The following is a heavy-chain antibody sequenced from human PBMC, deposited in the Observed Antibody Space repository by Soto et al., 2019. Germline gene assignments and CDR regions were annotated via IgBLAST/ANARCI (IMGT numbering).Heavy chain of an antibody. CDR2: IFTGGST. CDR3: ARDRYSSGWLDAFDI. Sequence: GSLRLSCAASGFTVSSNYMSWVRQAPGKGLEWVSVIFTGGSTYYADSVKGRFTISRHNSKNTVYLQMNSLRAEDTAVYYCARDRYSSGWLDAFDIWGQGTMVTVSS. CDR1: GFTVSSNY. J-gene: IGHJ3*02. D-gene: IGHD6-19*01. V-gene: IGHV3-53*04.